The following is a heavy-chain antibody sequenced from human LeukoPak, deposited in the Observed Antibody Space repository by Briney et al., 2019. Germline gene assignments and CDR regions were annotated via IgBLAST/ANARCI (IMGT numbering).Heavy chain of an antibody. Sequence: GGSLRLSCAASGFTFSSYSMNWVRQAPGKGLEWVSSISSSSSYIYYADSVKGRFTISRDNSKNTLYLQMNSLRAEDTAVYYCARVTVVVPAAIPYYYYYGMDVWGQGTTVTVSS. J-gene: IGHJ6*02. CDR3: ARVTVVVPAAIPYYYYYGMDV. V-gene: IGHV3-21*01. CDR1: GFTFSSYS. CDR2: ISSSSSYI. D-gene: IGHD2-2*01.